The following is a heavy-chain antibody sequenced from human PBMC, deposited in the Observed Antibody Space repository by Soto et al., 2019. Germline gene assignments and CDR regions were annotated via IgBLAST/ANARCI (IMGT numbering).Heavy chain of an antibody. CDR1: GGTFSSYA. Sequence: QVQLVQSGAEGKKPGSSVKVSCQASGGTFSSYAISWVRQAPGQGLEWMGGIIPIFGTANYAQKFQGRVTITADESTSTAYMELSSLRSEDTAVYYCASSVAKYYYYGMDVWGQGTTVTVSS. D-gene: IGHD5-12*01. J-gene: IGHJ6*02. V-gene: IGHV1-69*12. CDR2: IIPIFGTA. CDR3: ASSVAKYYYYGMDV.